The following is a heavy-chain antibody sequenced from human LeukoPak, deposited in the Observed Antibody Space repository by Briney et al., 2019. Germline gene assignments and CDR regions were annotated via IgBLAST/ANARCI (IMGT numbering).Heavy chain of an antibody. CDR3: AKGTAAAAYTNWFDP. Sequence: GGSLRLSCAASGFTFSDYYMSWIRQAPGKGLEWVSYISSSGSTIYYADSVKGRFTISRDNAKNSLYLQMNSLRAEDTAVYYCAKGTAAAAYTNWFDPWGQGTLVTVSS. D-gene: IGHD6-13*01. CDR2: ISSSGSTI. J-gene: IGHJ5*02. CDR1: GFTFSDYY. V-gene: IGHV3-11*04.